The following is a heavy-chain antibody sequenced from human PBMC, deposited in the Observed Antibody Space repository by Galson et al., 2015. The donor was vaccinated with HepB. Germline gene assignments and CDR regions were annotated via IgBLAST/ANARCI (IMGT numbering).Heavy chain of an antibody. D-gene: IGHD1-14*01. Sequence: ETLSLTCTVSGGSISRSSFSWSWIRQPPGKRLEWIGNIYYSGTTHYNPSLKSRITISVDTSKNQFSLRLSSVTAADTAVYYCARDGDPGMGDYWGQGTLVTVSS. J-gene: IGHJ4*02. CDR1: GGSISRSSFS. CDR3: ARDGDPGMGDY. V-gene: IGHV4-39*07. CDR2: IYYSGTT.